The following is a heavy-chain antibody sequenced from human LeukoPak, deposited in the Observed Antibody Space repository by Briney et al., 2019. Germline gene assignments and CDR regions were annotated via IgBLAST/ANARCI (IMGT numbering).Heavy chain of an antibody. D-gene: IGHD3-10*01. CDR3: ARDPWSFRGDHYGMDV. CDR1: GYTFTSYG. V-gene: IGHV1-18*01. CDR2: ISAYNGNT. J-gene: IGHJ6*02. Sequence: ASVKVSCKASGYTFTSYGISWVRQAPGQGLEWMGWISAYNGNTNYAQKLQGRVTMTTDTSTSTAYMELRSLRSDDTAVYYCARDPWSFRGDHYGMDVWGQGTTVTVSS.